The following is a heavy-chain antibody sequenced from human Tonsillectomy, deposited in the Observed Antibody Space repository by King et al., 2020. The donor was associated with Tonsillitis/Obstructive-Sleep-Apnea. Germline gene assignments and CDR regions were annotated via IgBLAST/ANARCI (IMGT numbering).Heavy chain of an antibody. CDR2: ISWDSGST. J-gene: IGHJ4*02. V-gene: IGHV3-9*01. CDR1: GFSFDDYS. D-gene: IGHD1-26*01. Sequence: EVQLVESGGGLVQPGRSLRLSCAASGFSFDDYSMHWVRQAPGKGLEWVSGISWDSGSTGYADSVKGRFTISRDNAKNSLYLQMNSLRAEDTALYYCAKCRSYYFRESGVDYWGQGTLVTVSS. CDR3: AKCRSYYFRESGVDY.